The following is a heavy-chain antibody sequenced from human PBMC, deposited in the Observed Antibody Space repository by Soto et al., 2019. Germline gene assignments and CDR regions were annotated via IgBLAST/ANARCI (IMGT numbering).Heavy chain of an antibody. V-gene: IGHV1-2*02. J-gene: IGHJ6*02. D-gene: IGHD5-12*01. CDR3: ARQGSGSEYPHYFYYGMDV. CDR1: GYTFTAYY. Sequence: VELVQSGAEVEKPGAAVRISCKTSGYTFTAYYIHWVRQAPGQGLEWMGWINPNSGVANYAQYFQGRVTMTRDTSISTVYMELTKMRSEDTTIYYCARQGSGSEYPHYFYYGMDVWGQGTTAAASS. CDR2: INPNSGVA.